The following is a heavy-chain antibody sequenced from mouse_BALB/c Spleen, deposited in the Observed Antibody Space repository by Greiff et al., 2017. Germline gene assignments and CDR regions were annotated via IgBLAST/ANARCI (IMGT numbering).Heavy chain of an antibody. CDR2: IYPGNVNT. Sequence: VQLQESGPELVKPGASVRISCKASGYTFTSYYIHWVKQRPGQGLEWIGWIYPGNVNTKYNEKFKGKATLTADKSSSTAYMQLSSLTSEDSAVYFCARSDYHYAMDYWGQGTSVTVSS. J-gene: IGHJ4*01. V-gene: IGHV1S56*01. D-gene: IGHD2-13*01. CDR3: ARSDYHYAMDY. CDR1: GYTFTSYY.